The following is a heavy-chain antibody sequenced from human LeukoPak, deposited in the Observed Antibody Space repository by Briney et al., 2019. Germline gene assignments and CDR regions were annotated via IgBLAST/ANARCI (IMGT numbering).Heavy chain of an antibody. CDR3: ARGRSGTTFYYYYYGMDV. V-gene: IGHV4-34*01. CDR2: INHSGST. Sequence: PSETLSLTCAVYGGSFSGCYWSWIRQPPGKGLEWIGEINHSGSTNYNPSLKSRVTISVDTSKNQFSLKLSSVTAADTAVYYCARGRSGTTFYYYYYGMDVWGQGTTVTVSS. CDR1: GGSFSGCY. J-gene: IGHJ6*02. D-gene: IGHD1-1*01.